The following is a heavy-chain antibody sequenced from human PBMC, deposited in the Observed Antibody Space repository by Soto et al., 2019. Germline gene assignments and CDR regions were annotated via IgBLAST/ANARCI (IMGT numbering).Heavy chain of an antibody. CDR2: INQSGST. V-gene: IGHV4-34*01. CDR3: ARTYSSSWSPFGY. CDR1: GGSFSGYY. J-gene: IGHJ4*02. D-gene: IGHD6-13*01. Sequence: SETLSLTCAVYGGSFSGYYWSWIRQPPGKGLEWIGEINQSGSTNYNPSLKSRVTISVDTSKNQFSLKLSSVTAADTAVYYCARTYSSSWSPFGYWGQGTLVTVS.